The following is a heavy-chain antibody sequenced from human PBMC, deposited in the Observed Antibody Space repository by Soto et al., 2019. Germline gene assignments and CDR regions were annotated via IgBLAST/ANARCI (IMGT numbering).Heavy chain of an antibody. V-gene: IGHV3-9*01. Sequence: EVHLVESGGGLVQPGRSLRLSCAASGFTFDDYAMHWVRQGPGKGLEWVSSISWNSGNLGYADSVKGRFTSSRDNAKNAKNQKLNSRRGEDKGLYYRAKGAATTVFAFNDYWGQGTLVTVSS. D-gene: IGHD4-17*01. CDR3: AKGAATTVFAFNDY. CDR1: GFTFDDYA. CDR2: ISWNSGNL. J-gene: IGHJ4*02.